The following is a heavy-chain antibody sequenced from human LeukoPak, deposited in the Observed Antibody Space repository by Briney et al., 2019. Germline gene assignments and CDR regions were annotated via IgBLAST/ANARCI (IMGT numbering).Heavy chain of an antibody. V-gene: IGHV4-59*08. CDR1: GFTVSTNY. D-gene: IGHD4-17*01. CDR3: AGYATTVTTNDY. CDR2: IYYSGST. J-gene: IGHJ4*02. Sequence: GSLRLSRAASGFTVSTNYMSWVRQAPGKGLEWIGFIYYSGSTNYNPSLKSRVTISVDTSKNQFSLKLSSVSAADTAVYYCAGYATTVTTNDYWGQGTLVTVSS.